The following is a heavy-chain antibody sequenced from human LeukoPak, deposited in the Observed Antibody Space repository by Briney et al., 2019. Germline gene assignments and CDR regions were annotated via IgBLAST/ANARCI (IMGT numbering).Heavy chain of an antibody. CDR2: IYYSGST. CDR1: GGSISSYY. CDR3: ARRKRGSGGPFDY. D-gene: IGHD6-19*01. V-gene: IGHV4-59*08. J-gene: IGHJ4*02. Sequence: SETLSLTCTVSGGSISSYYWNWIRQPPGKGLEWIGYIYYSGSTAYNPSLKSRVTISIDTSKKQFSLELSSVTAADTAIYFCARRKRGSGGPFDYWGQGTLVTVSS.